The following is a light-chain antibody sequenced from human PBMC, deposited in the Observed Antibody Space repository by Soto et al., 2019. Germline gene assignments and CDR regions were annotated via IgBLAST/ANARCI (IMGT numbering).Light chain of an antibody. V-gene: IGKV3-15*01. CDR1: QSVASN. J-gene: IGKJ2*01. Sequence: EIVMTQSPATLSVSPGERATLSCRASQSVASNLAWYQQKPGQAPRLLIYGASTRATGIPARFIGSGSGTEFTLTISSLQSEDFAVYYCQQHNHWPSFGQGTKLEIK. CDR3: QQHNHWPS. CDR2: GAS.